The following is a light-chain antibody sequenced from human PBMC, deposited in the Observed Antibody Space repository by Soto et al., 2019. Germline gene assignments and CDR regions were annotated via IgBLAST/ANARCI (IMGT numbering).Light chain of an antibody. CDR2: GAS. Sequence: IVLTPSPGTLSLSPGERTTLSCRASQISSRYLACYQQKPGQGPRLLIYGASSRATGTPDRFSGSGSGTDFTLTINRLEPEDFALYYCQQYGSSPPTFGQGTKGDI. CDR1: QISSRY. V-gene: IGKV3-20*01. J-gene: IGKJ1*01. CDR3: QQYGSSPPT.